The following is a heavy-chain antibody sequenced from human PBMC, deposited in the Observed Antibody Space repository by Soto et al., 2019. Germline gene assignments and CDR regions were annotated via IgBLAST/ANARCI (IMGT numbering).Heavy chain of an antibody. Sequence: PAWSLSASCRASGWRFSNYAIKRRGEEEGRSRWWVAYISISGTTIYYADSVKGRFTISRDDAKSSLYLQMNSLRVGDTALYYCAGLGSGSFYVSAINDDAYVLWGQGT. CDR3: AGLGSGSFYVSAINDDAYVL. J-gene: IGHJ3*01. V-gene: IGHV3-48*03. D-gene: IGHD1-26*01. CDR1: GWRFSNYA. CDR2: ISISGTTI.